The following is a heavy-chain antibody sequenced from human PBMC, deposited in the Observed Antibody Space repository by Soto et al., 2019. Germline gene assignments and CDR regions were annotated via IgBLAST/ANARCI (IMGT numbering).Heavy chain of an antibody. CDR1: GGSVSNDNFY. D-gene: IGHD3-16*01. Sequence: SETLSLTCTVSGGSVSNDNFYWSWIRQPPGKGLEWIEYVHSSGITNYNPSLKRRVTISVDTSRNQFSLRLSSVTAADTAVYYCARGLTMGQLPSHFDHWGQGTLVTVSS. CDR2: VHSSGIT. J-gene: IGHJ5*02. V-gene: IGHV4-61*01. CDR3: ARGLTMGQLPSHFDH.